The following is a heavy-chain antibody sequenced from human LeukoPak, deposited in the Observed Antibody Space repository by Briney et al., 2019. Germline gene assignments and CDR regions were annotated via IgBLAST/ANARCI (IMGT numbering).Heavy chain of an antibody. CDR2: INHSGST. CDR1: GGSFSGYY. Sequence: KSSETLSLTCAVYGGSFSGYYWSWIRQPPGKGLEWIGEINHSGSTNYNPSLKSRVTISVDTSKNQFSLKLSSVTAADTAVYYCARGFNWFDPWGQGILVTVSS. CDR3: ARGFNWFDP. J-gene: IGHJ5*02. V-gene: IGHV4-34*01.